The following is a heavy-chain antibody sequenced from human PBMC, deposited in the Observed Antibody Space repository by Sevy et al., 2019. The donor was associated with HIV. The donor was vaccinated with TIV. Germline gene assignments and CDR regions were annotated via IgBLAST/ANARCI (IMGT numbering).Heavy chain of an antibody. J-gene: IGHJ4*02. V-gene: IGHV3-9*01. CDR2: IGWNSGSI. CDR3: AKDMTYGSSGGLDY. D-gene: IGHD3-22*01. Sequence: GGSLRLSCAASGFTFDDYAMHWVRQAPGKGLEWVSGIGWNSGSICYADSVKGRFTISRDNAKNSLYLQMNSLRAEETALYYCAKDMTYGSSGGLDYWGQGTLVTVSS. CDR1: GFTFDDYA.